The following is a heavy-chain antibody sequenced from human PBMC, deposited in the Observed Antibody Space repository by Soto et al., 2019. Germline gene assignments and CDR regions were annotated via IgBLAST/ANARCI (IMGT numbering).Heavy chain of an antibody. CDR3: AKEIVGAAFDY. CDR2: ISYDGSNK. D-gene: IGHD1-26*01. V-gene: IGHV3-30*18. J-gene: IGHJ4*02. CDR1: GFTFSSYG. Sequence: GGSLRLSXAASGFTFSSYGMHWVRQAPGKGLEWVAVISYDGSNKYYADSVKGRFTISRDNSKNTLYLQMNSLRAEDTAVYYCAKEIVGAAFDYWGQGTLVTVSS.